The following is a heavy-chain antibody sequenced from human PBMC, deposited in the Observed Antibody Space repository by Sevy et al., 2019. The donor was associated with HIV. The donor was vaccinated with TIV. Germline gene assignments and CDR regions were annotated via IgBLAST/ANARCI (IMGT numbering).Heavy chain of an antibody. Sequence: SETLSLTCTVSGDSISSGNYYWHWLRQPPGKGLEWIGYISYTGNTYYNPSLKRPVTLSVDTSNNPFSLRLNSLTAADTAIYYCARAATEYTRSSVWFDPWGQGTLVTVSS. J-gene: IGHJ5*01. CDR2: ISYTGNT. D-gene: IGHD6-6*01. V-gene: IGHV4-30-4*01. CDR1: GDSISSGNYY. CDR3: ARAATEYTRSSVWFDP.